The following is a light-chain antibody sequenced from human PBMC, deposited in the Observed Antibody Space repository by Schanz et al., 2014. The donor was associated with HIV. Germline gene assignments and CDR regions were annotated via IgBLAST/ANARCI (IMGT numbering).Light chain of an antibody. V-gene: IGKV3-20*01. CDR3: QQYGSSFLT. CDR2: GAS. J-gene: IGKJ4*01. CDR1: QSVKSNF. Sequence: EIVLTQSPGTLSLSPGERGTLSCRASQSVKSNFIGWYQQKPGQAPRLLIYGASNKATGIPDRFSGSGSGTDFTLTINSLEPEDFALYYCQQYGSSFLTFGGGTKVDMK.